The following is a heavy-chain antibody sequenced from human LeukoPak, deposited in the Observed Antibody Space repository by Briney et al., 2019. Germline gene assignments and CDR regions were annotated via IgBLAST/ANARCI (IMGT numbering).Heavy chain of an antibody. V-gene: IGHV3-11*01. CDR3: ARGTMASDF. CDR1: GFTFSDYY. J-gene: IGHJ4*02. CDR2: ISISGTTT. D-gene: IGHD3-10*01. Sequence: GGSLRLSCAASGFTFSDYYMTWIRQTPGKGLEWVSYISISGTTTFYVDSVKGRFTISRDNTKNSLYLQMNSLRAEDTAMYYRARGTMASDFWGQGTLVTVSS.